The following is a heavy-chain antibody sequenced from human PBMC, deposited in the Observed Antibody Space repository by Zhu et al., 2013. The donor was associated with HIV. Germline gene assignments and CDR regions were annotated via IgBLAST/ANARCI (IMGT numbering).Heavy chain of an antibody. Sequence: EVQLVESGGGLIQPGGSLRLSCAASGFTVSSNYMSWVRQAPGKGLEWVSVIYSGGSTYYADSVKGRFTISRDNSKNTLYLQMNSLRAEDTAVYYCAREPKAIQHAFDIWGQGTMVTVSS. D-gene: IGHD5-18*01. V-gene: IGHV3-53*01. CDR3: AREPKAIQHAFDI. J-gene: IGHJ3*02. CDR1: GFTVSSNY. CDR2: IYSGGST.